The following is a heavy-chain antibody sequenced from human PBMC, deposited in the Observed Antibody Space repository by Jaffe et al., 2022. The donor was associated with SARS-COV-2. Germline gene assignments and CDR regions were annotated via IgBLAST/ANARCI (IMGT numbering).Heavy chain of an antibody. D-gene: IGHD3-10*01. Sequence: QVQLVQSGAEVKKPGSSVKVSCKASGGTFSSYTISWVRQAPGQGLEWMGRIIPILGIANYAQKFQGRVTITADKSTSTAYMELSSLRSEDTAVYYCARAGDDGSSGSYIGFDYWGQGTLVTVSS. CDR3: ARAGDDGSSGSYIGFDY. V-gene: IGHV1-69*02. CDR2: IIPILGIA. CDR1: GGTFSSYT. J-gene: IGHJ4*02.